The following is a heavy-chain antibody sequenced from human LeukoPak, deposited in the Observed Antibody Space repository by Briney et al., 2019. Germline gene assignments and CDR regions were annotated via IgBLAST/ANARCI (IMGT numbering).Heavy chain of an antibody. CDR2: VNESGNT. V-gene: IGHV4-34*01. Sequence: PSETLSLTCGVDGGSLSGYYWTWIRQSPGKGLEWIGDVNESGNTNYNAPLESRVTISVDTSKNQFSLKLSSVTAADTAVYYCARGAAGMEYYFDYWGQGTLVTVSS. J-gene: IGHJ4*02. CDR3: ARGAAGMEYYFDY. D-gene: IGHD6-13*01. CDR1: GGSLSGYY.